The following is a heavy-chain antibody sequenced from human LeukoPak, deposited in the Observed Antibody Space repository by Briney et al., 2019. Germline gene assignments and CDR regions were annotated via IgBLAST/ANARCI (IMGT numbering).Heavy chain of an antibody. J-gene: IGHJ4*02. CDR1: GGSISSYY. Sequence: SETLSLTCTVSGGSISSYYWSWIRQPPGKGLEWIGCIYYSGSTNYNPSLKSRVTISVDTSKNQFSLKLSSVTAADTAVYYCARHAAGGALGFDYWGQGTLVTVSS. D-gene: IGHD1-26*01. CDR3: ARHAAGGALGFDY. CDR2: IYYSGST. V-gene: IGHV4-59*08.